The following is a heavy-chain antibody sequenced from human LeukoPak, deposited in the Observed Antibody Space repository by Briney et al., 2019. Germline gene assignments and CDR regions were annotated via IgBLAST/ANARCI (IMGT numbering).Heavy chain of an antibody. Sequence: PGGSLRLSCAASGFTVSSNYMRWVRQAPGKGLEWVSVIYSGGGTYYADSVKGRFIISRDNSKNTLHLQMNSLRVEDTAVYYCARDDRYNYYDTRGYYYYMDVRGKGTTVTVSS. CDR2: IYSGGGT. D-gene: IGHD3-22*01. J-gene: IGHJ6*03. CDR1: GFTVSSNY. CDR3: ARDDRYNYYDTRGYYYYMDV. V-gene: IGHV3-53*01.